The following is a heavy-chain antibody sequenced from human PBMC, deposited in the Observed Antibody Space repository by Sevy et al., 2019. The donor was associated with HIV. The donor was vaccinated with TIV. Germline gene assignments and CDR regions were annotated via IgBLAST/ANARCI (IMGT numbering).Heavy chain of an antibody. V-gene: IGHV5-51*01. CDR1: GYSFTSYW. CDR2: IYPGDSDT. CDR3: AIDRDYYDSSGYIPTHAFDI. D-gene: IGHD3-22*01. J-gene: IGHJ3*02. Sequence: GESLKISCKGSGYSFTSYWIGWVRQMPGKGLEWMGIIYPGDSDTRYSPSFQGQVTISADKSISTAYLQWSSLKASDTAMYYCAIDRDYYDSSGYIPTHAFDIWGQGTMVTVSS.